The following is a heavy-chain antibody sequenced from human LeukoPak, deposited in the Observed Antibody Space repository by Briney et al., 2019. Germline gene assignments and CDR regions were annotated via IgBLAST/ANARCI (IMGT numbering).Heavy chain of an antibody. CDR2: ISYDGSNK. CDR1: GFTFSSYA. D-gene: IGHD1-26*01. V-gene: IGHV3-30-3*01. CDR3: AKVGGVGATAMNYGMDV. Sequence: GGSLRLSCAASGFTFSSYAMHWVRQAPGKGLEWVAVISYDGSNKYYADSVKGRFTISRDNSKNTLYLQMNSLRAEDTAVYYCAKVGGVGATAMNYGMDVWGQGTTVTVSS. J-gene: IGHJ6*02.